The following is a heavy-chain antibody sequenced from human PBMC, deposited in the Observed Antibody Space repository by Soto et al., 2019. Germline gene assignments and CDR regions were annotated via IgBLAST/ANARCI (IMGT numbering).Heavy chain of an antibody. V-gene: IGHV4-59*01. CDR2: IYYSGST. CDR1: GGSICSYY. CDR3: AKEGSKDYYYYYAMDV. J-gene: IGHJ6*02. Sequence: SETLSLTCTVSGGSICSYYRSWIRQPPGKGLEWIGYIYYSGSTNYNPSLKSRVTISVDTSKNQFSLKLSSVTAADTAVYYCAKEGSKDYYYYYAMDVWGQGTTVTVSS.